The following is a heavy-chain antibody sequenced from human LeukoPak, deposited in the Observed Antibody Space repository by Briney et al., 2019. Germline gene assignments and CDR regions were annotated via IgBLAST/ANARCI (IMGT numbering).Heavy chain of an antibody. D-gene: IGHD2-15*01. J-gene: IGHJ6*02. V-gene: IGHV4-34*01. CDR2: INHSGST. CDR3: AVLNCYCSGGSCDYYYGMDV. CDR1: GGSFSGYY. Sequence: PSETLSLTCAVYGGSFSGYYWSWIRQPPGKGMEWIGEINHSGSTNYNPSLKSRVTISVDTSKNQFSLKLSSVTAADTAVYYCAVLNCYCSGGSCDYYYGMDVWGQGTTVTVSS.